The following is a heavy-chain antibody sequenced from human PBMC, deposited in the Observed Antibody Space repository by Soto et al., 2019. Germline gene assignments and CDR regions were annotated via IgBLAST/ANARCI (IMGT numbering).Heavy chain of an antibody. CDR1: GFTVSSNY. V-gene: IGHV3-53*04. CDR3: AREVGHGWFDP. Sequence: EVQLVESGGGLVQPGGSLRLSCAASGFTVSSNYMSWVRQAPGKGLGWVSVIYSGGSTYYADSVKGRFTISRHNSKNTLYLQLNSLRAEDTAVYYCAREVGHGWFDPWGQGTLVTVSS. J-gene: IGHJ5*02. CDR2: IYSGGST.